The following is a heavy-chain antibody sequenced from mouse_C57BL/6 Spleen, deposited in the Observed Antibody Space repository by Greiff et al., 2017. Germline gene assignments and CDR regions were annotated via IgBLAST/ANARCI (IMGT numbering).Heavy chain of an antibody. CDR2: IWSAGST. V-gene: IGHV2-2*01. J-gene: IGHJ3*01. D-gene: IGHD3-3*01. CDR3: ARGDSGRSGAWFAY. Sequence: VQLQQSGPGLVQPSQSLSITCTVSGFSFTSYGVHWVRQSPGKGLEWLGVIWSAGSTDYNAAFISRLSICKDNAKRQVFFKMKSLQADDTARYYCARGDSGRSGAWFAYGGQGTLVTGSA. CDR1: GFSFTSYG.